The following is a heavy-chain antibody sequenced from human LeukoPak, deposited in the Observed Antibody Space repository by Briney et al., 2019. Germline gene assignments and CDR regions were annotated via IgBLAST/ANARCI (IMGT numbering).Heavy chain of an antibody. J-gene: IGHJ4*02. CDR2: IRSKAYGGTT. D-gene: IGHD2-15*01. Sequence: GSLRLSCTASGFTFGDYAMSWFRQAPGKGLEWVGFIRSKAYGGTTEYAASVKGRFTISRDDSKSIAYLQMNSLKTEDTAVYYCTRGYCSGGSCYHFDYWGQGTLVTVSS. CDR1: GFTFGDYA. CDR3: TRGYCSGGSCYHFDY. V-gene: IGHV3-49*03.